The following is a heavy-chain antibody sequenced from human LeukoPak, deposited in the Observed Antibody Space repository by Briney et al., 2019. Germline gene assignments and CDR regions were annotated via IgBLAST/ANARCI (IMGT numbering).Heavy chain of an antibody. D-gene: IGHD6-19*01. J-gene: IGHJ4*02. CDR3: ARGAVAGAGDY. V-gene: IGHV1-69*06. CDR1: GGTFSSYA. Sequence: SVKVSCKASGGTFSSYAIIWVRQAPGQGLEWMGGIIPIFGTANYAQKFQGRVTITADKSTSTAYMELSSLRSEDTAVYYCARGAVAGAGDYWGQGTLVTVSS. CDR2: IIPIFGTA.